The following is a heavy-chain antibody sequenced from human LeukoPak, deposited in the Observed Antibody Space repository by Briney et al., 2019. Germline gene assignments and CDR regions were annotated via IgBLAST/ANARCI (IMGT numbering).Heavy chain of an antibody. CDR2: INHSGST. D-gene: IGHD2-2*01. CDR1: GGSFSGYY. Sequence: SETLSLTCAVYGGSFSGYYWSWIRQPPGKGLEWIGEINHSGSTNYNPSLKSRVTISVDTSKNQFSLKLSSVTAADTAVYYCARRVVPAAMSWFDPWGQGTLVTVSS. V-gene: IGHV4-34*01. J-gene: IGHJ5*02. CDR3: ARRVVPAAMSWFDP.